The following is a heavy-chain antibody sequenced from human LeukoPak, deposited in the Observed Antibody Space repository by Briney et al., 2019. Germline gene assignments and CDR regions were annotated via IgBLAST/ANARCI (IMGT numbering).Heavy chain of an antibody. V-gene: IGHV3-9*01. CDR3: AKVGLYYDSSGYYDY. CDR1: GFTFDDYA. J-gene: IGHJ4*02. D-gene: IGHD3-22*01. CDR2: ISWKSGSI. Sequence: GGSLRLSCAASGFTFDDYAMHCVRQAPGKGLEWVSGISWKSGSIGYADSVKGRFTISRDNAKNSLYLQMNSLRAEDTALYYCAKVGLYYDSSGYYDYWGQGTLVTVSS.